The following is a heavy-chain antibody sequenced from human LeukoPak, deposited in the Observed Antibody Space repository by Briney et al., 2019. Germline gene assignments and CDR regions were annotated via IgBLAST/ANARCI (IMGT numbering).Heavy chain of an antibody. CDR2: ISGSGGST. J-gene: IGHJ3*02. D-gene: IGHD3-16*01. V-gene: IGHV3-23*01. Sequence: GGSLRLSCAASGFTFSSYAMSWVRQAPGKGLEWVSAISGSGGSTYYADSVKGRFTISRDNAKNTLYLQMNSLRAEDTAMYYCARQSAGGDDIWGQGTLVTVSS. CDR3: ARQSAGGDDI. CDR1: GFTFSSYA.